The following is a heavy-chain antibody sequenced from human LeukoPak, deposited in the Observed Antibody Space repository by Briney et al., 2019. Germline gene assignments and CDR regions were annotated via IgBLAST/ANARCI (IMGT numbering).Heavy chain of an antibody. CDR1: GFTFSSYA. CDR2: ISGSGGST. V-gene: IGHV3-23*01. Sequence: GGSLRLSCAASGFTFSSYAMSWVRQAPGQGLEWVSAISGSGGSTYYADSVKGRFTISRDSSKNTLYLQMNSLRAEDTAVYYCAKDGGLWVSAHWGDSWGRGTLVTVSS. D-gene: IGHD7-27*01. J-gene: IGHJ4*02. CDR3: AKDGGLWVSAHWGDS.